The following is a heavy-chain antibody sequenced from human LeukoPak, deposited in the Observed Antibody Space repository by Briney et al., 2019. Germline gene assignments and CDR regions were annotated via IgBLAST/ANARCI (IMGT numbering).Heavy chain of an antibody. J-gene: IGHJ5*02. CDR3: ARDYYDSSDHRFDP. V-gene: IGHV1-24*01. D-gene: IGHD3-22*01. Sequence: ASVKVSCKVSGYTLTELSMHWVRQAPGKGLEWMGGFDPEDGETIYAQKFQGRVTITADESTSTAYMELSSLRSEDTAVYYCARDYYDSSDHRFDPWGQGTLVTVSS. CDR1: GYTLTELS. CDR2: FDPEDGET.